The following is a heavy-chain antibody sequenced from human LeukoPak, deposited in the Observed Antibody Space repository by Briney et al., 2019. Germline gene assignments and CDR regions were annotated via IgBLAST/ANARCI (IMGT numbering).Heavy chain of an antibody. CDR1: GFTFSVHA. CDR3: ARTSKVRGVPYYFAD. V-gene: IGHV3-23*01. J-gene: IGHJ4*02. D-gene: IGHD3-10*01. Sequence: GGSLRLSCAASGFTFSVHAMSWVRQAPGKGLEWVSGISVSSGSTYYADSVKGRFTISRDNSKNTLYLQMNSLRAEDTAVYYCARTSKVRGVPYYFADWGQGTLVTVSS. CDR2: ISVSSGST.